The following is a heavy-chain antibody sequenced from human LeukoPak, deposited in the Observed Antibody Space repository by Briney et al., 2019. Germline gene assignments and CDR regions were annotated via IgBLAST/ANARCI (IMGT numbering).Heavy chain of an antibody. CDR2: ISSSSSYI. J-gene: IGHJ4*02. Sequence: GGPLRLSCAASGFTFSSYAMHWVRQAPGKGLEWVSSISSSSSYIYYADSVKGRFTISRDNAKNSLYLQMNSLRAEDTAVYYCAGGGWTGFDYWGQGTLVTVSS. CDR1: GFTFSSYA. CDR3: AGGGWTGFDY. D-gene: IGHD6-19*01. V-gene: IGHV3-21*01.